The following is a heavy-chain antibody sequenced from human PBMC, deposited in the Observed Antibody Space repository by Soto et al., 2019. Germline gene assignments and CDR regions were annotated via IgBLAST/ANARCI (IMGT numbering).Heavy chain of an antibody. CDR1: CGSVSISTYY. D-gene: IGHD2-2*01. J-gene: IGHJ6*02. CDR2: ILHSGST. V-gene: IGHV4-39*01. Sequence: SETLSLTCSVSCGSVSISTYYWAWVRQTPGKGLEWLGSILHSGSTYYNPSLKSRLTLSVDTSEDQFSLNLSSVTATDTGVYYCATLPAAMYFYGSDVWGPGTTVTVSS. CDR3: ATLPAAMYFYGSDV.